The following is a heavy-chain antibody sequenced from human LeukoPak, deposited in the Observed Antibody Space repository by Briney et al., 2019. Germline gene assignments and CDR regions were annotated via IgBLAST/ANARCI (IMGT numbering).Heavy chain of an antibody. V-gene: IGHV3-33*01. J-gene: IGHJ4*02. CDR1: GFTFSSYV. CDR3: ARDXSPRXLVPAGVDY. D-gene: IGHD2-2*01. CDR2: IWYDGSNK. Sequence: PGRSLRLSCAASGFTFSSYVMHWVRQAPGKGLEWVAVIWYDGSNKYYADSVKGRFTISRDNSKNTLYLQMNSLRAEDTAVYYCARDXSPRXLVPAGVDYCGQGTLVTV.